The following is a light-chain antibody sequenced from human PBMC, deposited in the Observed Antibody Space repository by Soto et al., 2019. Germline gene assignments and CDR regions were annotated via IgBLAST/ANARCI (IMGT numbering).Light chain of an antibody. CDR1: QSVSSY. V-gene: IGKV3-11*01. CDR3: QQRYSWPLT. CDR2: DES. Sequence: EIVLTQSPATLSLSPGERATLSCRASQSVSSYLAWYQQKPGQPPRLLIYDESNRATGIPARFSCSGSGTDFTLTISSLEPEDSAVYYCQQRYSWPLTFGGGTKVEIK. J-gene: IGKJ4*01.